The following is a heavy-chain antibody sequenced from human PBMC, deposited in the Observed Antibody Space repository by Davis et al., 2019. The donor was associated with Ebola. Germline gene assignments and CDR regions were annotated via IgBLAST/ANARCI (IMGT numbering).Heavy chain of an antibody. J-gene: IGHJ6*02. Sequence: PGGSLRLSCAASGFTLSSYSMNWVRQAPGKGLEWVSSISSSSSYIYYADSVKGRFTISRDNAKNSLYLQMNSLRAEDTAVYYCAREDSSSWSDVVYYYYGMDVWGQGTTVTVSS. CDR3: AREDSSSWSDVVYYYYGMDV. V-gene: IGHV3-21*01. CDR1: GFTLSSYS. CDR2: ISSSSSYI. D-gene: IGHD6-13*01.